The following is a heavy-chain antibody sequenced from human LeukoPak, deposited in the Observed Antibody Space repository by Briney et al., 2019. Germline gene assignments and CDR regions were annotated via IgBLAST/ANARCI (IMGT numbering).Heavy chain of an antibody. CDR2: ISYDGSNK. CDR3: AKEYSGYDFFDY. V-gene: IGHV3-30*18. J-gene: IGHJ4*02. D-gene: IGHD5-12*01. CDR1: GFTFSSYG. Sequence: GGSLRLSCAASGFTFSSYGMHWVRQAPGRGLEWVAVISYDGSNKYYADSVKGRFTISRDNSKNTLYLQMNSLRAEDTAVYYCAKEYSGYDFFDYWGQGTLVTVSS.